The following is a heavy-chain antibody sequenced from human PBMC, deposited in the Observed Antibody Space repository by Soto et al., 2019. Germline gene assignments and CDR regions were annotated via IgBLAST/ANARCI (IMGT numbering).Heavy chain of an antibody. CDR3: ARWYSSGWDPPYYYYGMDV. CDR2: ISAYNGNT. J-gene: IGHJ6*02. Sequence: GASVKVSCKASGYTFTSYGISWVGQAPGQGLEWMGWISAYNGNTNYAQKLQGRVTMTTDTSTSTAYMELRSLRSDDTAVYYCARWYSSGWDPPYYYYGMDVWGQGTTVTVSS. D-gene: IGHD6-19*01. CDR1: GYTFTSYG. V-gene: IGHV1-18*04.